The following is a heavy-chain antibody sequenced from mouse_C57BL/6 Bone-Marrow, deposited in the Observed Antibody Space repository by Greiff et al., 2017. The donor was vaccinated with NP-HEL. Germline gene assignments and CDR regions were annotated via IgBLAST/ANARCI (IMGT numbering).Heavy chain of an antibody. CDR2: ISYDGSN. Sequence: DVQLQESGPGLVKPSQSLSLTCSVTGYSITSGYYWNWLRRFPGNKLEWVGSISYDGSNNYSPSLKNRISITRDTSKNQFFLKWNSVTAEDTATYYCARAYGNYRDYWGQGTTHTVAS. CDR3: ARAYGNYRDY. J-gene: IGHJ2*01. CDR1: GYSITSGYY. V-gene: IGHV3-6*01. D-gene: IGHD2-10*02.